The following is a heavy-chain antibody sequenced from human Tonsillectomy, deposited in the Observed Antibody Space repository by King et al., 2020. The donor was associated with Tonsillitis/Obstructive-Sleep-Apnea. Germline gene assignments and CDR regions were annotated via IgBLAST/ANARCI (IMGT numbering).Heavy chain of an antibody. CDR2: ITSSGSKI. J-gene: IGHJ6*02. CDR1: GFTFSSYE. Sequence: VQLVESGGGLVQPGVSLKLSCAASGFTFSSYEMNWVRQAPGXGLEWVSYITSSGSKIYYADSVKGRFTISRDNAKNTLSLQMNSLRAEDTAVYYCAIENSSSCFYYYGMDVRGQXTXVTVSS. CDR3: AIENSSSCFYYYGMDV. V-gene: IGHV3-48*03. D-gene: IGHD3-22*01.